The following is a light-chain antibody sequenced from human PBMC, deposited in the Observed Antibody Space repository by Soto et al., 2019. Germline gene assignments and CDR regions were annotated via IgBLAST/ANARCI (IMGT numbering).Light chain of an antibody. CDR3: SSYAGSNNFDV. CDR1: SSDVGGYNY. V-gene: IGLV2-8*01. Sequence: QSMLTQPPSASGSPGRAVTISCTGTSSDVGGYNYVSWYQQHPGKAPKLVIYEVSKRPSGVPDRFSGSKSGNTASLTVSGLQAEDEADYYCSSYAGSNNFDVFGTGTKVTVL. CDR2: EVS. J-gene: IGLJ1*01.